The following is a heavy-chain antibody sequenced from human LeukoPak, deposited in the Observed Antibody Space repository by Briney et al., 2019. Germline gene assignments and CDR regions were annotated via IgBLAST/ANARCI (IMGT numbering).Heavy chain of an antibody. D-gene: IGHD2-21*01. CDR3: AKEARIVTSGAEFDF. Sequence: AGGSLRLSCAASGFSFSNFALSWVRRAPGKGLEWVSAISGSGGATYYADYVQGRFTISRDNSKNTLSLQMNSLRAEDAAVYYCAKEARIVTSGAEFDFWGQGTLVTVSS. V-gene: IGHV3-23*01. J-gene: IGHJ4*02. CDR2: ISGSGGAT. CDR1: GFSFSNFA.